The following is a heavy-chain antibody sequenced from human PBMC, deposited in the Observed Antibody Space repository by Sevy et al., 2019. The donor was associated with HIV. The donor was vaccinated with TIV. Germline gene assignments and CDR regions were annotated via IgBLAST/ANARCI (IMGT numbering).Heavy chain of an antibody. D-gene: IGHD3-16*02. CDR3: ARDGAFYDYVWGSYRRDAFDI. J-gene: IGHJ3*02. CDR2: IKQDGSEK. Sequence: GGSLRLSCAASGFAFSSYWMSWVSQAPGKGLESVANIKQDGSEKYYVDSVKGRFTISRDNAKNSLYLQMNSLRAEDSAVYYCARDGAFYDYVWGSYRRDAFDIWGQGTMVTVSS. V-gene: IGHV3-7*03. CDR1: GFAFSSYW.